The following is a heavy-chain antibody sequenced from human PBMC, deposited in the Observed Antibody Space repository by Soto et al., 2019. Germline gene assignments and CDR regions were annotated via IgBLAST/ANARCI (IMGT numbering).Heavy chain of an antibody. J-gene: IGHJ5*02. Sequence: ASQALCLTWTVSGGSISHYYWGGIRQSPGKGLEGIGYAYYRGSTDYNPSLKSRVTMSVDTSRNQVSLKLNSVTTADTAVYYCARDRSTYVGGGTGEVKENRFDPCCPGTFVT. V-gene: IGHV4-59*01. CDR3: ARDRSTYVGGGTGEVKENRFDP. CDR2: AYYRGST. CDR1: GGSISHYY. D-gene: IGHD2-2*01.